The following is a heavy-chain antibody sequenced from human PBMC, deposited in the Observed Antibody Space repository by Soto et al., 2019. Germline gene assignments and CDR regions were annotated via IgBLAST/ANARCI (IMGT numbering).Heavy chain of an antibody. CDR3: AKVAIPLRYSESYNFDY. CDR1: GYTFTSYD. V-gene: IGHV1-8*01. D-gene: IGHD1-26*01. Sequence: QVQLVQSGAEVKKPGASVKVSCKASGYTFTSYDINWVRQATGQGLEWMGWMNPNSGNTGYAQKFQGRVTMTRNTSIRTAYMGLSSLRSEDTAVYYCAKVAIPLRYSESYNFDYWGQGTLVTVSS. CDR2: MNPNSGNT. J-gene: IGHJ4*02.